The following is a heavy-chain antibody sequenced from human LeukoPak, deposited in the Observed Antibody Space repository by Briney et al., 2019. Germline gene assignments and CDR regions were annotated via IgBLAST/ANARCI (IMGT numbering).Heavy chain of an antibody. V-gene: IGHV4-59*01. CDR2: IYHTGCT. CDR1: GGSISSYY. CDR3: ARRGRNSSGWQDYL. J-gene: IGHJ4*02. D-gene: IGHD6-25*01. Sequence: KPSETLSLTCTVSGGSISSYYWSWIRQPPGKGLEWIANIYHTGCTNYNPSLSSRVTISLDTAKNQFSLKLTSVTAADTAVYYCARRGRNSSGWQDYLWGQGTLVTVYS.